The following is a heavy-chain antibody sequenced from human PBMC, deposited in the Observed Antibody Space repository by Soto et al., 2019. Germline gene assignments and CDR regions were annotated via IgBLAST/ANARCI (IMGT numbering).Heavy chain of an antibody. Sequence: EVQLVESGGGLVKPGESLRLSCAASGFTFKNVWMNWVRRAPGKGLEWVGRIKSKAQGGTADYAAPVKGRFAISRDDSRRVLYLQMNSRKTEDTAVYYCSTETHYYDSSGYYWHQEFWGQGTPVTVSS. CDR2: IKSKAQGGTA. D-gene: IGHD3-22*01. V-gene: IGHV3-15*07. CDR3: STETHYYDSSGYYWHQEF. J-gene: IGHJ4*02. CDR1: GFTFKNVW.